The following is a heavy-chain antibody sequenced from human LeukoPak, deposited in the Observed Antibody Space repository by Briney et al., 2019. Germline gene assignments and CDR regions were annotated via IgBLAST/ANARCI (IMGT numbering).Heavy chain of an antibody. J-gene: IGHJ4*02. CDR2: ISYDGRDQ. V-gene: IGHV3-30-3*01. D-gene: IGHD3-10*01. Sequence: GGSLRLSCVASGFSLRGYAMHWVRQTPGKGGLEWVTMISYDGRDQYYADSVKGRFTISRDDSKNTLFLQMNSLRVEDTAMYHCARIGLGVSFGSGFDYWGQGTLVTVTS. CDR1: GFSLRGYA. CDR3: ARIGLGVSFGSGFDY.